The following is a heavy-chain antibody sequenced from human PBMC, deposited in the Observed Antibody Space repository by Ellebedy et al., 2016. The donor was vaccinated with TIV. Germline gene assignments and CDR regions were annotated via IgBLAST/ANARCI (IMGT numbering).Heavy chain of an antibody. CDR1: GFTFSNYW. J-gene: IGHJ6*02. Sequence: GESLKISCAASGFTFSNYWMSWVRQAPGKGLEFVAIIKHDGGESYYVDSVKGRFTISRDNGKTSLYLQMNSLRAEDTALYSCARSYCGGDCSLAPSWYYYSLDVWGQGTTVTVSS. D-gene: IGHD2-21*02. CDR2: IKHDGGES. CDR3: ARSYCGGDCSLAPSWYYYSLDV. V-gene: IGHV3-7*03.